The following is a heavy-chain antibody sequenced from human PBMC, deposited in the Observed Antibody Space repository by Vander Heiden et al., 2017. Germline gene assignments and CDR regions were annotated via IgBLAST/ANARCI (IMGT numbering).Heavy chain of an antibody. CDR1: GFTFSSYW. CDR3: ARGGSYRRMDLYYFDY. D-gene: IGHD1-26*01. CDR2: IKQDGSEK. Sequence: EVQLVESGGGLVQPGGSLRLSCAASGFTFSSYWMSWVRQAPGKGLEWVANIKQDGSEKYYVDSVKGRFTISRDNAKNSLYLQMNSLRAEDTAVYYCARGGSYRRMDLYYFDYWGQGTLVTVSS. V-gene: IGHV3-7*01. J-gene: IGHJ4*02.